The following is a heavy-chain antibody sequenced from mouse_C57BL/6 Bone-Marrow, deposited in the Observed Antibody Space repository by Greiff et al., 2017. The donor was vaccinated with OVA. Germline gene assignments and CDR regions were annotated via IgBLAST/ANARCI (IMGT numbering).Heavy chain of an antibody. J-gene: IGHJ1*03. CDR2: IDPANGNT. Sequence: VQLKESVAELVRPGASVKLSCTASGFNIKNTYMHWVKQRPEQGLEWIGRIDPANGNTKYAPKFQGKATITADTSSNPAYLHLTSLTSEDTAIYYCARYSNYVWYFDVWGTGTTVTVSS. CDR3: ARYSNYVWYFDV. D-gene: IGHD2-5*01. V-gene: IGHV14-3*01. CDR1: GFNIKNTY.